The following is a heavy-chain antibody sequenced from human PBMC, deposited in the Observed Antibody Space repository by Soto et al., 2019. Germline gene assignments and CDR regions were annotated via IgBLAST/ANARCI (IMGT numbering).Heavy chain of an antibody. Sequence: QVQLVESGGGVVQPGRSLRLSCAASGFTFSSYALHWVRQAPGKGLEWVAVISYDGSNKYYADSVKGRFTISRDNSKNTLYLQMNSLRAEDTAVYYGARSPTTVTTGYYFDYWGQGTLVTVSS. J-gene: IGHJ4*02. D-gene: IGHD4-4*01. CDR3: ARSPTTVTTGYYFDY. V-gene: IGHV3-30-3*01. CDR2: ISYDGSNK. CDR1: GFTFSSYA.